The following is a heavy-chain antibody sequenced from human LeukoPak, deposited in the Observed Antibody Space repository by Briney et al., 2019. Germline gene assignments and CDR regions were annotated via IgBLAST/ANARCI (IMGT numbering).Heavy chain of an antibody. D-gene: IGHD5-24*01. V-gene: IGHV4-39*01. Sequence: WVRQPPGKGLEWIGSIYYSGSTYYNPSLKSRVTISVDTSKNQFSLKLSSVTAADTAVYYCARQTVEMATIFDYWGQGTLVTVSS. CDR2: IYYSGST. J-gene: IGHJ4*02. CDR3: ARQTVEMATIFDY.